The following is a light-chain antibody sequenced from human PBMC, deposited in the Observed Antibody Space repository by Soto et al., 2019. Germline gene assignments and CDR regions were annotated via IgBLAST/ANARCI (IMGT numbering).Light chain of an antibody. V-gene: IGKV1-5*03. CDR2: QAS. CDR1: QSISMW. J-gene: IGKJ1*01. CDR3: QQYNSYPWT. Sequence: DIQMTQSPSTLSASLGDRVTITCRASQSISMWLAWFQQKPGKAPKLLIYQASNLDSGVPSRFSGSGSGTEFTLTIISLQPDDFATYYCQQYNSYPWTFGQGTKVEIK.